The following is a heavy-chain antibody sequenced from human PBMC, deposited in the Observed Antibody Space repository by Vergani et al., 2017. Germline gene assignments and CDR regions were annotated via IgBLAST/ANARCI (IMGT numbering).Heavy chain of an antibody. CDR1: GYTFTGYY. CDR3: ARAQIRAVAGTPGY. V-gene: IGHV1-2*02. J-gene: IGHJ4*02. CDR2: INPNSGGT. Sequence: QVQLVQSGAEVKKPGASVKVSCKASGYTFTGYYMHWVRLAPGQGLAWMGWINPNSGGTNYAQKFQGRVTMTRDTSISTAYMELSRLRSDDTAVYYGARAQIRAVAGTPGYWGQGTLVTVSS. D-gene: IGHD6-19*01.